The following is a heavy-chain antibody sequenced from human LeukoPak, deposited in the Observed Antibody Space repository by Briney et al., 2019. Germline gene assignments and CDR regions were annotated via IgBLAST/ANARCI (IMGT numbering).Heavy chain of an antibody. J-gene: IGHJ4*02. CDR3: AKDSHFIRSHSDSGVPWV. CDR1: GGTVSGSIYY. Sequence: SETLSLTCTVSGGTVSGSIYYWSWIRQPPGKGLEWIGCIHYSGSTNYNPSLKSRVTISVDTSKNQFSLKLSSVTAADTAVYYCAKDSHFIRSHSDSGVPWVWGQGTLVTVSS. D-gene: IGHD3-22*01. CDR2: IHYSGST. V-gene: IGHV4-61*01.